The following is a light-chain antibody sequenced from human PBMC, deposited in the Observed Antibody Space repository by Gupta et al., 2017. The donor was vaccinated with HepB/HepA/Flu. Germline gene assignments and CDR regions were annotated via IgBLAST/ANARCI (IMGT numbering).Light chain of an antibody. CDR2: GAS. J-gene: IGKJ1*01. CDR3: QQYNNWPPSWT. Sequence: EIVMTQSPATLSVSPGERATLSCRASQSISSNLAWYQQKPGQAPSLLIYGASTRAPGIPARFSGSGSGTEFTLTISSLQSEDFAVYYCQQYNNWPPSWTFGQGTKVEIK. CDR1: QSISSN. V-gene: IGKV3-15*01.